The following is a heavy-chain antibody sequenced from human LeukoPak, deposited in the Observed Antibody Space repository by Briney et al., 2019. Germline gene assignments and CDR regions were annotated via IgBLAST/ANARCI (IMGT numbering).Heavy chain of an antibody. V-gene: IGHV1-2*02. J-gene: IGHJ6*02. CDR3: VREISSSRSNGMDV. Sequence: GASVKVSCKASGYTFTGYYMHWVRQAPGQGLEWMGWINPNSGGTNYAQKFQGRVTMTRDTSISTAYIELSRLRSDDTAVYYCVREISSSRSNGMDVWGQGTTVTVSS. D-gene: IGHD6-13*01. CDR1: GYTFTGYY. CDR2: INPNSGGT.